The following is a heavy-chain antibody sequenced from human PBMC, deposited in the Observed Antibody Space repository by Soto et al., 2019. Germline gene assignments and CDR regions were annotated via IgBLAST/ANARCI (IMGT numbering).Heavy chain of an antibody. CDR1: GFTVSTNF. CDR3: ARRCLPHAYVDL. D-gene: IGHD3-16*01. V-gene: IGHV3-66*01. J-gene: IGHJ4*02. Sequence: EVKLMDSGGGLVQPGGSLRLSCTISGFTVSTNFLNWVRQAPGKGLEWLSVIFPDGSTYYTDSVKGRFTISRDIYKNTVSFQMNSLRAEDKAVYFCARRCLPHAYVDLWGQGTLVTVSS. CDR2: IFPDGST.